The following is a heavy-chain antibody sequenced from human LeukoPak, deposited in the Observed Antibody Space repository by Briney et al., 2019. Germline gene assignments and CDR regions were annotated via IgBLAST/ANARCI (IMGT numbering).Heavy chain of an antibody. D-gene: IGHD4-17*01. CDR2: ISAYNGNT. CDR1: GYTFTNYG. V-gene: IGHV1-18*01. J-gene: IGHJ4*02. CDR3: ATDGAGDYLNH. Sequence: GASVKVSCKASGYTFTNYGISWVRQAPGQGLEWMGWISAYNGNTNYAHQLQGRVTMTTDASTRTAYMELRSLSYDDTAVYYCATDGAGDYLNHWGQGTLVTVSS.